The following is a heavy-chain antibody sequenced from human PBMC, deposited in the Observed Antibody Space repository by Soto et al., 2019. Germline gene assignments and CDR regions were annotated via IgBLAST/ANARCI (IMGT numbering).Heavy chain of an antibody. CDR3: ARVAPNCGGDCYDW. Sequence: QVQLQESGPGLVKPSETLSLSCTVSNGSINGYYWSWIRQPPGKGLEWIAYIYSSGNTNYNPSLTRRVSISVAASNNQFSLKVRSVTAADTAVYYCARVAPNCGGDCYDWWGQGTLVTVSS. D-gene: IGHD2-21*02. CDR2: IYSSGNT. J-gene: IGHJ4*02. V-gene: IGHV4-59*01. CDR1: NGSINGYY.